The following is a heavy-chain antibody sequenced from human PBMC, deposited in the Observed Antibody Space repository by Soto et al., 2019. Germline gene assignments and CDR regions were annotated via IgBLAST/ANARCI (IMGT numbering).Heavy chain of an antibody. V-gene: IGHV3-21*01. CDR3: FRGWRRDPWVH. J-gene: IGHJ4*02. D-gene: IGHD6-13*01. CDR2: ISGSSTYI. Sequence: EVQLVESGGGLVKPGGSLSLSCAASGFSFATYTFNSVRQAPGKGLEFVSSISGSSTYIYYADSLKGRFTISRDNAKNSLYLQLSSLRAEDTAFDYCFRGWRRDPWVHWGQGALVTVSS. CDR1: GFSFATYT.